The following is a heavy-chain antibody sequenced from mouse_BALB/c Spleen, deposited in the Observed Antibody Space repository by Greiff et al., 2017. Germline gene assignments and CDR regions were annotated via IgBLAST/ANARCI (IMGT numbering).Heavy chain of an antibody. CDR3: VRSNYYGSSYDYAMDY. J-gene: IGHJ4*01. CDR2: ISSGSSTI. Sequence: EVMLVESGGGLVQPGGSRKLSCAASGFTFSSFGMHWVRQAPEKGLEWVAYISSGSSTIYYADTVKGRFTISRDNPKNTLFLQMTSLRSEDTAMYYCVRSNYYGSSYDYAMDYWGQGTSVTVSS. V-gene: IGHV5-17*02. D-gene: IGHD1-1*01. CDR1: GFTFSSFG.